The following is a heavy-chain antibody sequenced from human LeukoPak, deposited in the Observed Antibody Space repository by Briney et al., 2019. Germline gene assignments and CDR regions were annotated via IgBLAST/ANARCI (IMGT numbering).Heavy chain of an antibody. CDR3: ARGYTRRGYSGYDLGYYFDY. J-gene: IGHJ4*02. Sequence: SETLSLTCAVYGGSFSGYYWSWIRQPPGKGLEWIGEINHSGSTYYNPSLKSRVTISVDTSKNQFSLKLSSVTAADTAVYYCARGYTRRGYSGYDLGYYFDYWGQGTLVTVSS. V-gene: IGHV4-34*01. CDR2: INHSGST. D-gene: IGHD5-12*01. CDR1: GGSFSGYY.